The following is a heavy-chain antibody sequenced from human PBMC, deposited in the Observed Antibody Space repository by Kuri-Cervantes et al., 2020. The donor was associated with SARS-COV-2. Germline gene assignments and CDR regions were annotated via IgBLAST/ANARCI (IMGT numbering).Heavy chain of an antibody. J-gene: IGHJ4*02. CDR3: AKDQEATVTTFDY. Sequence: SVKVSCKASGGTFSSYAISWVRQAPGQGLEWMGGIITIRGIANYAQKFQGRVTITADKSTSTAYMELSSLRSEDTAVYYCAKDQEATVTTFDYWGQGTLVTVSS. CDR2: IITIRGIA. D-gene: IGHD4-11*01. CDR1: GGTFSSYA. V-gene: IGHV1-69*10.